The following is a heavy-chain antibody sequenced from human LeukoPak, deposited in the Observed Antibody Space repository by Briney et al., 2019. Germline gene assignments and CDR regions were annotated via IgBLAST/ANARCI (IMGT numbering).Heavy chain of an antibody. CDR1: GGTFSSYA. CDR3: ARGASSSWPFPYYYYYYMDV. D-gene: IGHD6-13*01. CDR2: MNPNSGNT. J-gene: IGHJ6*03. V-gene: IGHV1-8*02. Sequence: ASVKVSCKASGGTFSSYAISWVRQATGQGLEWMGWMNPNSGNTGYAQKFQGRVTMTRNTSISTAYMELSSLRSEDTAVYYCARGASSSWPFPYYYYYYMDVWGKGTTVTVSS.